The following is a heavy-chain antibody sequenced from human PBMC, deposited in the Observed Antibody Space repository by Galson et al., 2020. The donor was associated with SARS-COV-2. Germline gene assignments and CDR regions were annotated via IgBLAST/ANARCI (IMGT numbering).Heavy chain of an antibody. J-gene: IGHJ4*02. V-gene: IGHV4-59*01. Sequence: SETLSLTCTVSGGSIGSYYGSWIRQPPGKGLEWLGYIDYSGSINYNPSLKSRLTISVDTSSNQFSLILSSVTAADTAVYYCAGQWSKPLNRWGQGTLVTVSS. D-gene: IGHD2-8*01. CDR2: IDYSGSI. CDR1: GGSIGSYY. CDR3: AGQWSKPLNR.